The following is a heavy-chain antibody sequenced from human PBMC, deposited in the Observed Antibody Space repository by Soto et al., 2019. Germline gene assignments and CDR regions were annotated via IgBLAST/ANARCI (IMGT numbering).Heavy chain of an antibody. Sequence: SETLSLTCTVSGGSINSSDYNWSWIRQPPGKGLEWIGYIYHSGRTYYNPSLKSRLTISVDTSKSQFSLNLSSVTVADTAVYFCASYAKGDYFDYWGQGXLVTVYS. J-gene: IGHJ4*02. V-gene: IGHV4-30-4*01. CDR1: GGSINSSDYN. D-gene: IGHD4-17*01. CDR3: ASYAKGDYFDY. CDR2: IYHSGRT.